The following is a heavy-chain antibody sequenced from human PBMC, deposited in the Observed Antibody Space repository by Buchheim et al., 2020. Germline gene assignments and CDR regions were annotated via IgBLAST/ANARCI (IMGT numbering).Heavy chain of an antibody. D-gene: IGHD4-11*01. V-gene: IGHV4-31*03. J-gene: IGHJ6*02. CDR1: GGAINRGGYY. Sequence: QMQLQESGPGLVKHLQTMSLTCTVAGGAINRGGYYWCWIRQHSVRGLVWIGYIYYTGATYYSTSLKSRLSISVDMSKNQFSLRVNSVTAADTAVYFCARDGYNNFGEYFAMDVWGQGT. CDR2: IYYTGAT. CDR3: ARDGYNNFGEYFAMDV.